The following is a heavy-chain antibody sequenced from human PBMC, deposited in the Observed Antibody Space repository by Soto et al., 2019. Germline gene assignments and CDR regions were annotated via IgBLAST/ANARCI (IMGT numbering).Heavy chain of an antibody. J-gene: IGHJ4*02. Sequence: QVQLQESGPGLVKPSETLSLTCTVSGGSISSYYWNWIRQPPGVGLEWIGYIYYTGSTNYNPSLKSRVTMSVDTSKNQFSLKLSSVTAADTAVYYCAIGNGYKLDYWGQGTLVTVSS. CDR3: AIGNGYKLDY. CDR2: IYYTGST. V-gene: IGHV4-59*08. D-gene: IGHD5-12*01. CDR1: GGSISSYY.